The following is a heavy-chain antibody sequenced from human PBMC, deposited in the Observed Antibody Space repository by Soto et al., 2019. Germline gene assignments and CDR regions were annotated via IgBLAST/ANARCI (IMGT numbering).Heavy chain of an antibody. D-gene: IGHD3-10*01. CDR3: ATRRYYYHLG. CDR2: ISGSGGST. V-gene: IGHV3-23*01. Sequence: EVQLLESGGGLVQPGGSLRLSCAASGFTFSSYAMSWVRQAPGKGLEWVSAISGSGGSTYYADSVKGRFTISRDNAKSTLYLQMNSLRAEDTAVYYCATRRYYYHLGWGQGTMVTVSS. J-gene: IGHJ3*01. CDR1: GFTFSSYA.